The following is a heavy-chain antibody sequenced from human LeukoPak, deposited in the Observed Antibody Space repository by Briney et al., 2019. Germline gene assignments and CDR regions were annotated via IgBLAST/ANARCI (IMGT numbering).Heavy chain of an antibody. J-gene: IGHJ4*02. V-gene: IGHV4-34*01. CDR3: ARTTGFWSGYYPYYFDY. D-gene: IGHD3-3*01. CDR1: GGSFSGYY. CDR2: INHGGST. Sequence: PSETLSLTCAVYGGSFSGYYWSWIRQPPGKGLEWIGEINHGGSTNYNPSLKSRVTISVDTSKNQFSLKLSSVTAADTAVYYCARTTGFWSGYYPYYFDYWGQGTLVTVSS.